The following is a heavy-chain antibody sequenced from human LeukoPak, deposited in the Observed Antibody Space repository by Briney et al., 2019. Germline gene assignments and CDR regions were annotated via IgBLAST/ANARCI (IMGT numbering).Heavy chain of an antibody. CDR2: IKEDGSEK. J-gene: IGHJ3*02. CDR1: GFTFSSYW. CDR3: ARGPSIAARYDAFDI. V-gene: IGHV3-7*02. Sequence: TGGSLRLSCVASGFTFSSYWMSWVRQAPGKGLEWVANIKEDGSEKYYVDSVKGRFTISRDNAKNSLFLQMNSLRAEDTAVYYCARGPSIAARYDAFDIWGQGTMVTVSS. D-gene: IGHD6-6*01.